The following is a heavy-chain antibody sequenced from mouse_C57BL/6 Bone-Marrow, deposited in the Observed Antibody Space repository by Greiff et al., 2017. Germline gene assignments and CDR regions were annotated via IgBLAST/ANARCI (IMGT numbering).Heavy chain of an antibody. V-gene: IGHV1-26*01. CDR1: GYTFTDYY. D-gene: IGHD3-3*01. CDR2: INPNNGGT. Sequence: EVQLQQSGPELVKPGASVKISCKASGYTFTDYYMNWVKQSHGKSLEWIGDINPNNGGTSYNQKFKGKATLTVDKSYSTAYMELRSLTSEDSAVYYCASYRGTLFDYWGQGTTLTVSS. CDR3: ASYRGTLFDY. J-gene: IGHJ2*01.